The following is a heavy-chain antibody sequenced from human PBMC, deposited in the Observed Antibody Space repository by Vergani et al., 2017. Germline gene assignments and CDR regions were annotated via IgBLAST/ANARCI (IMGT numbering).Heavy chain of an antibody. J-gene: IGHJ4*02. CDR3: AREGFYDYVWGSYRLRGGYYFDY. Sequence: QVQLVQSGAEVKKPGASVKVSCKASGYTFTSYAMHWVRQAPGQRLEWMGWINAGNGNTKYSQKFQSRVTITRDTSASTAYMELSSLRSEDTAVYYCAREGFYDYVWGSYRLRGGYYFDYWGQGTLVIVSS. CDR2: INAGNGNT. CDR1: GYTFTSYA. V-gene: IGHV1-3*01. D-gene: IGHD3-16*02.